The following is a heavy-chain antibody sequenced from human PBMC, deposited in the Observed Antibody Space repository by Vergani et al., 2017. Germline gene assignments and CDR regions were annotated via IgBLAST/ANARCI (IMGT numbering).Heavy chain of an antibody. V-gene: IGHV4-30-2*01. D-gene: IGHD6-13*01. CDR1: GGSISSGGYS. Sequence: QLQLQESGSGLVKPSQTLSLTCAVSGGSISSGGYSWSWIRQPPGKGLEWIGYIYHSGSTYYNPSLKSRVTISVDRSKNQFSLKLSSVTAADTAVYYWAGRLGYRSRGWFDPWGQGTLVTVSS. CDR3: AGRLGYRSRGWFDP. J-gene: IGHJ5*02. CDR2: IYHSGST.